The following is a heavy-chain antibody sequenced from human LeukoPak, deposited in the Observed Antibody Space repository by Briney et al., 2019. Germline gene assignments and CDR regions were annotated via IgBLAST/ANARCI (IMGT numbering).Heavy chain of an antibody. CDR1: GYTFTGYY. CDR2: INPNSGGT. J-gene: IGHJ4*02. Sequence: ASVKVSCKASGYTFTGYYMHWVRQAPGQGLEWMGWINPNSGGTNYAQKFQGWVTMTRDTSISTAYMELSRLRSDDTAVYYCARGGRITMVRGVITRHLDYWGQGTLVTVSS. D-gene: IGHD3-10*01. CDR3: ARGGRITMVRGVITRHLDY. V-gene: IGHV1-2*04.